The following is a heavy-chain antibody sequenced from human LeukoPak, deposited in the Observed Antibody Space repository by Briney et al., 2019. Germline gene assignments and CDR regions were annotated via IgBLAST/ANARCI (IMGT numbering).Heavy chain of an antibody. CDR3: AKAGYYDSSASDY. CDR1: GFIFSSYG. D-gene: IGHD3-22*01. CDR2: IRYDGSNK. V-gene: IGHV3-30*02. J-gene: IGHJ4*02. Sequence: GGSLRLSCAASGFIFSSYGMHWVRQAPGKGLEWVAFIRYDGSNKYYADSVKGRFTISRDNSKNTLYLQMNSLRAEDTAVYYCAKAGYYDSSASDYWGQGTLVTVSS.